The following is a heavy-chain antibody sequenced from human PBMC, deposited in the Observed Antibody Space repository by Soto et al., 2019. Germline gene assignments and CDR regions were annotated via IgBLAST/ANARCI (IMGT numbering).Heavy chain of an antibody. CDR3: ARDPPSGATEYFQH. V-gene: IGHV1-69*04. CDR1: GGTFSSYT. CDR2: IIPILGIA. D-gene: IGHD2-15*01. Sequence: ASVKVSCKASGGTFSSYTISWVRQAPGQGLEWMGRIIPILGIANYAQKFQGRVTITADKSTSTAYMELSSLRSEDTAVYYCARDPPSGATEYFQHWGQGTLVTVSS. J-gene: IGHJ1*01.